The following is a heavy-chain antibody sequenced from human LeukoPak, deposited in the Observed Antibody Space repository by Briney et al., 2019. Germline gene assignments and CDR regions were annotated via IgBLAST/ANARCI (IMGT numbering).Heavy chain of an antibody. CDR1: GFTFSSTS. V-gene: IGHV3-74*01. Sequence: PGASLRLSCAASGFTFSSTSMNWVRQAPGKGLVWVSRIYSDGRTTSYADSVKGRFTSSRDNAKNTLYLQMNSLRAEDTAVYYCARGGSPPEALGDTFDIWGQGTMVTVSS. J-gene: IGHJ3*02. D-gene: IGHD1-26*01. CDR2: IYSDGRTT. CDR3: ARGGSPPEALGDTFDI.